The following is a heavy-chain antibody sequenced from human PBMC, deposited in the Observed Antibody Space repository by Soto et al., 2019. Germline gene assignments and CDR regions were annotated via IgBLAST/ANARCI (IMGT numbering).Heavy chain of an antibody. V-gene: IGHV1-2*02. D-gene: IGHD6-19*01. CDR3: AREGYGSGWLSH. CDR1: GFTTTTYY. Sequence: GASVKVSCKASGFTTTTYYIHWVRQAPGQGPEWLGWINPSNGRTKFAQKFQGRVTMTRDTSINTVYMEMSSLRSDDTAVFYCAREGYGSGWLSHWGQGTLVTVSS. CDR2: INPSNGRT. J-gene: IGHJ4*02.